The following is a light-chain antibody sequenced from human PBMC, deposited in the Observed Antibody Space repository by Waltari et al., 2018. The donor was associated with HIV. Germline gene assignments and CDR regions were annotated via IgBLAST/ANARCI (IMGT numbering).Light chain of an antibody. V-gene: IGKV3-11*01. CDR2: GAS. CDR3: QQRSKWPPLT. Sequence: DIVLTQSPATLSLPPGERATLSCRSSQSVTTDLASSQRLPGQAPRLLVCGASTSASGIPARFSGSGSGTDFTLTISSLEPEDVAVYYCQQRSKWPPLTFGGGTKVELK. CDR1: QSVTTD. J-gene: IGKJ4*01.